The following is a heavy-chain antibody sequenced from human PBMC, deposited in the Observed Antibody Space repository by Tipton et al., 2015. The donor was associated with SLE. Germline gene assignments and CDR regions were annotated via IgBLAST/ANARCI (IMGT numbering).Heavy chain of an antibody. Sequence: GLVKPSETLSLTCTVSGGSISSSSYYWGWIRQPPGKGLEWIGNIYYSGNTYYNPSLKSRLTISIDMSENQFSLRLSSVTAADTAMYYCARQSGPSDYWGQGTLVTVSS. V-gene: IGHV4-39*01. CDR3: ARQSGPSDY. J-gene: IGHJ4*02. D-gene: IGHD2-15*01. CDR2: IYYSGNT. CDR1: GGSISSSSYY.